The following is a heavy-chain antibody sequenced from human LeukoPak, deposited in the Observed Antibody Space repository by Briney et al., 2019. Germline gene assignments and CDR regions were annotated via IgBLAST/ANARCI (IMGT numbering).Heavy chain of an antibody. V-gene: IGHV4-59*12. D-gene: IGHD3-10*01. CDR1: GGSITNYY. Sequence: SETLSLTCTVSGGSITNYYWAWIRQPPGKGLEWIGNIYYTGGTRYNPSLRSRVTISVDPSKNQFSLKLSSVTAADTAVYYCASEHVLLWFGGRQGWYFDLWGRGTLVTVSS. CDR3: ASEHVLLWFGGRQGWYFDL. J-gene: IGHJ2*01. CDR2: IYYTGGT.